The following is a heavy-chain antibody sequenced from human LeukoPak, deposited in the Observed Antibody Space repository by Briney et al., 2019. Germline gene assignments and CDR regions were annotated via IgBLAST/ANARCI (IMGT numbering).Heavy chain of an antibody. CDR3: AKAAEPTYYYYGMDV. Sequence: GGSLRLSCAASGFTFSSYWMHWVRQVPGKGLVWVSRTNSDGSSPMYADSVKGRFTISRDNAKNTVYLQMSFLRAEDTGVYYCAKAAEPTYYYYGMDVWGQGTTVTVSS. V-gene: IGHV3-74*03. CDR1: GFTFSSYW. CDR2: TNSDGSSP. J-gene: IGHJ6*02. D-gene: IGHD6-13*01.